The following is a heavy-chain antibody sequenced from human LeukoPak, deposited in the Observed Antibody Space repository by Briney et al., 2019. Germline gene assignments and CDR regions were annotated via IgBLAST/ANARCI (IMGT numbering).Heavy chain of an antibody. CDR3: TKEGGDTVVLPEAHAFDI. CDR1: GFAFTRHA. V-gene: IGHV3-30*02. J-gene: IGHJ3*02. Sequence: GGSLRLSCAASGFAFTRHAMHWVRQAPGKGLEWVAYIYYDGIDKNYADTVKGRFTISRDNSRNTLYLQMNSLRDEDTAVYYCTKEGGDTVVLPEAHAFDIWGQGTMVTVSS. CDR2: IYYDGIDK. D-gene: IGHD2-2*01.